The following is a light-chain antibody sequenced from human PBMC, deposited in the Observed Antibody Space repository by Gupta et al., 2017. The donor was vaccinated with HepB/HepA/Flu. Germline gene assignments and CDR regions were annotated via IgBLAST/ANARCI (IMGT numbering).Light chain of an antibody. CDR1: SSDFGGYNY. CDR2: DVS. J-gene: IGLJ2*01. V-gene: IGLV2-14*03. CDR3: SSFTFTTTLVI. Sequence: QSALTQPASVSGSPGQSLTISCTGPSSDFGGYNYVSWYQQHPGKAPKLLIYDVSNRPSGVSNRFSGSKSGNKASLTISGLRAEDEANYYCSSFTFTTTLVIFGGGTKLTVL.